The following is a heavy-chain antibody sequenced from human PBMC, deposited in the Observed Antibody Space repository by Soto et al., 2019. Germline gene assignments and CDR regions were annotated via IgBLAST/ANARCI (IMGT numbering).Heavy chain of an antibody. CDR1: GGSISSSSYL. CDR2: FYYSEST. CDR3: ATITIFGVVPNYFDY. V-gene: IGHV4-39*01. J-gene: IGHJ4*02. Sequence: PSETLSLTCTVSGGSISSSSYLWGWIRQPPGKGLEWIGSFYYSESTYYNPSLKSRVTISVDTSKNQFSLKLSSVTAADTAVYYCATITIFGVVPNYFDYWGQGTLVTSP. D-gene: IGHD3-3*01.